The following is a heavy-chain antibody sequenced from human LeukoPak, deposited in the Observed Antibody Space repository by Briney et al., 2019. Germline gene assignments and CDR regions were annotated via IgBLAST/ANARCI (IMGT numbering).Heavy chain of an antibody. J-gene: IGHJ4*02. V-gene: IGHV4-34*01. CDR3: AGWSGGYVDY. CDR1: GGSFSGYY. CDR2: INHSGST. D-gene: IGHD3-3*01. Sequence: SETLSLTCAAYGGSFSGYYWSWIRQPPGRGLEWIGEINHSGSTNYNPSLKSRVTISVDTSKNQFSLKLSSVTAADTAVYYCAGWSGGYVDYWGQGTLVTVSS.